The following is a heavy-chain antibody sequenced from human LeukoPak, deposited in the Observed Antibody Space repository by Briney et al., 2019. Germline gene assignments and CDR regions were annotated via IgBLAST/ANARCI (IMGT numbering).Heavy chain of an antibody. J-gene: IGHJ4*02. CDR1: GYTFTSYG. D-gene: IGHD6-13*01. CDR2: ISAYSGNT. V-gene: IGHV1-18*01. CDR3: ARGSKGYSSTWPQAEFDY. Sequence: ASVKVSCKASGYTFTSYGISWVRQAPGQGLEWMGWISAYSGNTNYAQKFQGRVTMTTDTSTSTAYMELNSLRSDDTAVYYCARGSKGYSSTWPQAEFDYWGQGTLVTVSS.